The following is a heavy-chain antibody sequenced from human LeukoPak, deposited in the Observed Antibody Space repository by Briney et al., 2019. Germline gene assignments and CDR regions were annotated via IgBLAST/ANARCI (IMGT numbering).Heavy chain of an antibody. V-gene: IGHV3-43*01. D-gene: IGHD6-6*01. CDR2: IGWNGVTT. J-gene: IGHJ4*02. CDR3: AKERGSSGYFDY. CDR1: GFTFDDYT. Sequence: GGSLRLSCAASGFTFDDYTMHWVRQAPGRGLEWVSLIGWNGVTTYYADSVKGRFTISRDSSKNSLYLQMNSLRTEDTALYYCAKERGSSGYFDYWGQGTLVTVSS.